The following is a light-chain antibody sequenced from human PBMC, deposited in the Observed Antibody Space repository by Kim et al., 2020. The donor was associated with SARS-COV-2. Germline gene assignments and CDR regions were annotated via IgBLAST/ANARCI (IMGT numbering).Light chain of an antibody. V-gene: IGKV1-39*01. J-gene: IGKJ4*01. CDR3: QQTYSVTT. CDR2: TAS. Sequence: DIQMTQSPSSLSASIGDRVIITCRASQSVTNSLNWYQQKPGKAPKLLIHTASNLQSGVPSRFSGSWSGTEFTLTISGLQPEDLGIYYCQQTYSVTTFGGGTKVDIK. CDR1: QSVTNS.